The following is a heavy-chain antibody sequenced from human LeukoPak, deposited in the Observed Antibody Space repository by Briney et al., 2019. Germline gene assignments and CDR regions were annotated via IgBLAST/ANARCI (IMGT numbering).Heavy chain of an antibody. CDR1: GGSISSGGYY. CDR3: ARDCSGYGCFDP. V-gene: IGHV4-31*03. D-gene: IGHD3-22*01. J-gene: IGHJ5*02. Sequence: PSETLSLTCTVSGGSISSGGYYWSWIRQHPGKGLEWIGYIYYSGSAYYNPSLKSRSTISLDTSKNQFSLKLSSVTAADTAVYFCARDCSGYGCFDPWGQGTLVTVSS. CDR2: IYYSGSA.